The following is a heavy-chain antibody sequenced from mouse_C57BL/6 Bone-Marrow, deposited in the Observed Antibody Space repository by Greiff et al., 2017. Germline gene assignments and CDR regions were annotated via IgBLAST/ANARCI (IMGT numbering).Heavy chain of an antibody. CDR3: ARRAYGSSYSYWYFDV. Sequence: VQLKESGPELVKPGDSVKISCKASGYSFTGYFMNWVMQSHGKSLEWIGRINPYNGDTFYNQKFKGKATLTVDKSSSTAHMELRSLTSEDSAVYYCARRAYGSSYSYWYFDVWGTGTTVTVSS. D-gene: IGHD1-1*01. CDR2: INPYNGDT. V-gene: IGHV1-20*01. CDR1: GYSFTGYF. J-gene: IGHJ1*03.